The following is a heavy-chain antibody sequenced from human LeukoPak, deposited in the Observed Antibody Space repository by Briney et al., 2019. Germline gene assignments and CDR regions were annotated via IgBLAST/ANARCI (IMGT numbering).Heavy chain of an antibody. J-gene: IGHJ6*04. Sequence: SETLSLTCAVYGGSFSGYYWSWIRQPPGKGLEWIGEINHSGSTNYNPSLKSRVTISGDMSKNQFSLKLGSVTAADTAVYYCARVSAAAVEPWGKGTTVTISS. CDR2: INHSGST. CDR3: ARVSAAAVEP. CDR1: GGSFSGYY. D-gene: IGHD6-13*01. V-gene: IGHV4-34*01.